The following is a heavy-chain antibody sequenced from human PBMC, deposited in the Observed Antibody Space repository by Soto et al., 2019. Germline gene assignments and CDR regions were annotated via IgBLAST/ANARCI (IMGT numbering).Heavy chain of an antibody. J-gene: IGHJ4*02. Sequence: QVQLVQSGAEVKKPGASVKVSCKTSGYTFTSYGFSWVRQAPGQGLEWMGWISAYNGNTNYAQKLQWRVTMTTDPSTRRAYMVLRSLRSDDTAVYYCAAPLSYSDGLGYWGQGTLVTVSS. V-gene: IGHV1-18*01. CDR1: GYTFTSYG. CDR3: AAPLSYSDGLGY. D-gene: IGHD5-18*01. CDR2: ISAYNGNT.